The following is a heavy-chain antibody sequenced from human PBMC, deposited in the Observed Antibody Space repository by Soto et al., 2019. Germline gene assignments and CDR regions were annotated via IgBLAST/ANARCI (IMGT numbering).Heavy chain of an antibody. CDR1: GGSLSRSSYY. CDR3: ARPFLRYFDYDAFDI. CDR2: IYYSGST. J-gene: IGHJ3*02. Sequence: ASGALFLPGTGFGGSLSRSSYYGGWVRQPPGKGLEWIGSIYYSGSTYYNPSLKSRVTISVDTSKNQFSLKLSSVTAADTAVYYCARPFLRYFDYDAFDIWGQGAMVTVSS. D-gene: IGHD3-9*01. V-gene: IGHV4-39*01.